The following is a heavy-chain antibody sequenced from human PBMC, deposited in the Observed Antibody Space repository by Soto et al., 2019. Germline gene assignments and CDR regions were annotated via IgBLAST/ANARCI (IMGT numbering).Heavy chain of an antibody. CDR1: GDSVSSNSAA. J-gene: IGHJ5*02. V-gene: IGHV6-1*01. Sequence: SQTLSLTCAISGDSVSSNSAAWNWIRQSPSRGLEWLGRTYYRSKWYNDYAVSVKSRITINPDTSKNQFSLQLNSVTPEDTAVYYCARALLRITIFGVVPVNWFDPWGQGTLVTVSS. D-gene: IGHD3-3*01. CDR2: TYYRSKWYN. CDR3: ARALLRITIFGVVPVNWFDP.